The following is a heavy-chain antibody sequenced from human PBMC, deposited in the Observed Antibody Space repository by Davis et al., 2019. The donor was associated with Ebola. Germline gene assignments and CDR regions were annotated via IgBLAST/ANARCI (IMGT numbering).Heavy chain of an antibody. CDR2: ISAYNGNT. D-gene: IGHD3-3*01. Sequence: ASVKVSCKASGYTFTSYYMHWVRQAPGQGLEWMGWISAYNGNTNYAQKLQGRVTMTTDTSTSTAYMELSSLRSEDTAVYYCARGGILEWLLYDYWGQGTLVTVSS. J-gene: IGHJ4*02. CDR3: ARGGILEWLLYDY. V-gene: IGHV1-18*04. CDR1: GYTFTSYY.